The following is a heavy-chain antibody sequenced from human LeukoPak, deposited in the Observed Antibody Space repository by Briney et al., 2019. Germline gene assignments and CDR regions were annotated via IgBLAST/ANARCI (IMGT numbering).Heavy chain of an antibody. J-gene: IGHJ4*02. D-gene: IGHD3-22*01. CDR1: GFTVSSNY. Sequence: GGSLRLSCAASGFTVSSNYMSWVRQAPGKGLEWVGRIKSKTDGGTTDYAAPVKGRFTISRDDSKNTLYLQMNSLKTEDTAVYYCTTDAYYYDSSGYYYGDYWGQGTLVTVSS. CDR2: IKSKTDGGTT. CDR3: TTDAYYYDSSGYYYGDY. V-gene: IGHV3-15*01.